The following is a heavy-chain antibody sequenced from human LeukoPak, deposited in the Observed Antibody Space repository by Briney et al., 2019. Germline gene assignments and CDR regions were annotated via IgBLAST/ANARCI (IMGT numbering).Heavy chain of an antibody. V-gene: IGHV3-11*04. CDR2: ISSSGSAI. CDR1: GGSISSYY. Sequence: LSLTCTVSGGSISSYYWSWIRQPPGKGLEWISYISSSGSAIYYADSVKGRFTISRDNAKNSLYLQMNSLRAEDTAVYYCARDYNFDYWGQGTLVTVSS. CDR3: ARDYNFDY. J-gene: IGHJ4*02.